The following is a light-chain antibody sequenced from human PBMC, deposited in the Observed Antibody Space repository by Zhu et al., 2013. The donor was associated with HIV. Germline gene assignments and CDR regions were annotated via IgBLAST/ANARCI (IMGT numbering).Light chain of an antibody. CDR3: QQYGTSP. V-gene: IGKV3-20*01. Sequence: EIVLTQSPGTLSLSPGERATLSCRAGQSVSSNYLAWYQQKPGQAPRLLLFGASNRATGIPDRFSASGSGTDFTLTISRLEPEDFAVYYCQQYGTSPFGQGTKLEIK. CDR1: QSVSSNY. J-gene: IGKJ2*01. CDR2: GAS.